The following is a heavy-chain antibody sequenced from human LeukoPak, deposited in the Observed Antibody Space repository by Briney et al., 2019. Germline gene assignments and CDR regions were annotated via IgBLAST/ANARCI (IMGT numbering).Heavy chain of an antibody. J-gene: IGHJ4*02. CDR2: INSVGSRT. CDR1: GFTFSSHW. V-gene: IGHV3-74*01. D-gene: IGHD5-18*01. Sequence: GRSLRLSCAASGFTFSSHWMHWVRQSPRNGLMWFSRINSVGSRTGYADSLPGRFTIPRDKARQTLYLQLNSLRSQDTAVSYRISDTVDTNLGIDYWGQGTLVTVSS. CDR3: ISDTVDTNLGIDY.